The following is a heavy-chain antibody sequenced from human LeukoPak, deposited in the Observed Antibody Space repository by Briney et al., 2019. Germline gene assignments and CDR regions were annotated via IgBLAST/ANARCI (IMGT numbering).Heavy chain of an antibody. CDR3: ARRERSNWFDP. V-gene: IGHV4-59*08. J-gene: IGHJ5*02. D-gene: IGHD1-1*01. CDR2: IYYSGSS. CDR1: GVSISSYY. Sequence: PSETLSLTCTVPGVSISSYYWSWLRQPPGKGLEWIGYIYYSGSSNYNPSLKSRVSISVDTSKNQFSLKLSSVTAADTAVYYCARRERSNWFDPWGQGTLVTVSS.